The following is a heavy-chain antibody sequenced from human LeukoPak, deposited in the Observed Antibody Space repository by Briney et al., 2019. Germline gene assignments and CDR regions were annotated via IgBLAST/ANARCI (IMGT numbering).Heavy chain of an antibody. CDR1: GFTFRSYA. D-gene: IGHD5-12*01. Sequence: PGGSLRLSCAASGFTFRSYAMHWVRQAPGKGLEWVAVISYDGSNKWYADSVKGRFTISRDNSKNTLYLQMNGLRAEDTAVYYCVRRSGSDYDAFDIWGQGTMVTVSS. J-gene: IGHJ3*02. CDR3: VRRSGSDYDAFDI. V-gene: IGHV3-30-3*01. CDR2: ISYDGSNK.